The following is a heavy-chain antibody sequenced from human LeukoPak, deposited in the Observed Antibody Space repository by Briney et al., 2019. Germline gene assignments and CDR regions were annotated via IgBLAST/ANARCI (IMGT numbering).Heavy chain of an antibody. CDR3: AGGYYGSGRSSSDAFDI. CDR1: GFTFSSYG. D-gene: IGHD3-10*01. Sequence: GGSLRLSCAASGFTFSSYGMNWVRQAPGKGLEWVSSISSSSSYIYYADSVKGRFTISRDNAKNSLYLQMNSLRAEDTAVYYSAGGYYGSGRSSSDAFDIWGQGTLVTVSS. V-gene: IGHV3-21*01. CDR2: ISSSSSYI. J-gene: IGHJ3*02.